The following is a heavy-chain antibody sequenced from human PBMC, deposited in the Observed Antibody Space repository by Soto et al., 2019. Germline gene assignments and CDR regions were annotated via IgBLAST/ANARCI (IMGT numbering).Heavy chain of an antibody. CDR3: ATVAMIRYFDWLSY. V-gene: IGHV1-24*01. CDR2: FDPEDGET. J-gene: IGHJ4*02. Sequence: GASVKVSCKVSGYTLTELSMHRVRQAPGKGLEWMGGFDPEDGETIYAQKFQGRVTMTEDTSTDTAYMELSSLRSEDTAVYYCATVAMIRYFDWLSYWGQGTLVTVSS. CDR1: GYTLTELS. D-gene: IGHD3-9*01.